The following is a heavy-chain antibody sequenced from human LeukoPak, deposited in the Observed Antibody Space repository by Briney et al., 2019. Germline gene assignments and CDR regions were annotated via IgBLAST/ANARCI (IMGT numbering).Heavy chain of an antibody. CDR3: ARVEYNWFDP. V-gene: IGHV4-61*08. Sequence: TSETLSLTCAVSGGSISSGGYSWSWIRQPPGKGLEWIGYIYYSGSTNYNPSLKSRVTISVDTSKNQFSLKLSSVTAADTAVYYRARVEYNWFDPWGQGTLVTVSS. CDR2: IYYSGST. J-gene: IGHJ5*02. CDR1: GGSISSGGYS.